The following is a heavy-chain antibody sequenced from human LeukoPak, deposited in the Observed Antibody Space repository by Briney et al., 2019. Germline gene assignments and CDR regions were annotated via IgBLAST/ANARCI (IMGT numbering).Heavy chain of an antibody. CDR3: ARDGGDYFDY. D-gene: IGHD2-21*01. V-gene: IGHV3-48*03. CDR1: GFTFSSYE. J-gene: IGHJ4*02. Sequence: GGSLRLSCAASGFTFSSYEMNWVRQAPGKGVEWVSYISSSGSTIYYADSVKGRFTISRGNAKNSLYMQMNSLRAEDTAVYYCARDGGDYFDYWGQGTLVTVSS. CDR2: ISSSGSTI.